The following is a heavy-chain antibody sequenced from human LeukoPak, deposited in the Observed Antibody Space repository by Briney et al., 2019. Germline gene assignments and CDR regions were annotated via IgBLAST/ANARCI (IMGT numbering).Heavy chain of an antibody. CDR1: GSTFSSYA. D-gene: IGHD1-26*01. CDR2: IIPIFGTT. Sequence: ASVKVSCKASGSTFSSYAISWVRQAPGQGLEWMGGIIPIFGTTNYAQKFQDRVTITTDESTSTAYMELSSLRSEDTAVYYCARAGVVGATTNYYYMDVWGKGTTVTVSS. J-gene: IGHJ6*03. V-gene: IGHV1-69*05. CDR3: ARAGVVGATTNYYYMDV.